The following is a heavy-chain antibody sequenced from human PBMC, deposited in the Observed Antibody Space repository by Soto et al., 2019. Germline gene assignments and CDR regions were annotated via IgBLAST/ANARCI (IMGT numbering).Heavy chain of an antibody. J-gene: IGHJ5*02. Sequence: QLQLQESDPGLVKPSETLSLTCTVSGGSISRTTYSWGWIRQPPGKGLEWIGSIYYSGRTYYNPSLRSRVTVSVDTSRNQFSLKLTSVTAADTAVYYCATYRAWGQGTLVTVSS. V-gene: IGHV4-39*01. D-gene: IGHD3-16*02. CDR1: GGSISRTTYS. CDR3: ATYRA. CDR2: IYYSGRT.